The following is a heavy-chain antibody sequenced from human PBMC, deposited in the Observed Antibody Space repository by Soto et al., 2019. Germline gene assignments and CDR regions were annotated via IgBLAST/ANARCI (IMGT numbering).Heavy chain of an antibody. CDR1: GASITSYY. CDR2: IHYSGST. D-gene: IGHD3-22*01. V-gene: IGHV4-59*01. J-gene: IGHJ4*02. CDR3: ARDTRFYDSSGYYYFDY. Sequence: KPSETLSLTCTVSGASITSYYWNWIRQPPGKGLEWIGYIHYSGSTDYSPSLKRRVTISFDTSKRQFSLKLSSVTAADTAVYYCARDTRFYDSSGYYYFDYWGQGTLVTVSS.